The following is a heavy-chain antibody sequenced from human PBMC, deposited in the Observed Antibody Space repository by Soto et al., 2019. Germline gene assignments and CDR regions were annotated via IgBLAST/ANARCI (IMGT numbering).Heavy chain of an antibody. Sequence: GASVKVSCKASGYTFTGYYMHWVRQAPGQGLEWLGWINPNSGGTNYAQKFQGRVTMTRDTSISTAYMELSRLRSDDTAVYYCAVPHLVPPAIYYYYYGRDVWGQGTTVTVSS. CDR3: AVPHLVPPAIYYYYYGRDV. V-gene: IGHV1-2*02. D-gene: IGHD2-2*01. CDR1: GYTFTGYY. J-gene: IGHJ6*02. CDR2: INPNSGGT.